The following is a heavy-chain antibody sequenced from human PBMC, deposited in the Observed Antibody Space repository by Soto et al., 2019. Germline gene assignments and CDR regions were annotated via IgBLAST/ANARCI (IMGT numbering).Heavy chain of an antibody. Sequence: QVQLQESGPGLVKPSQTLSLTCTVSGGSISSGGYYWSWIRQHPGKGLEWIGYIYYSGSTYYNPSLKSRVTISVDTSKNQFSRKLSSVTAADTAVYYCARDSNIVVVPAAIDPGWFDPWGQGTLVTVSS. D-gene: IGHD2-2*02. CDR2: IYYSGST. CDR3: ARDSNIVVVPAAIDPGWFDP. J-gene: IGHJ5*02. CDR1: GGSISSGGYY. V-gene: IGHV4-31*03.